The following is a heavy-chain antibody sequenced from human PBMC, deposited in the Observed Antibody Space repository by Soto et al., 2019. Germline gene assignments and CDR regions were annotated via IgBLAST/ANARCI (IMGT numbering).Heavy chain of an antibody. Sequence: LRLSCAASGFTFSSYAMSWVRQAPGKGLEWVSAISGSGGSTYYADSVKGRFTISRDDSKNTLYLQMNSLRAEDTAVYYCAKGRGHKTIAARPYYFDYWGQGTLVTVSS. CDR3: AKGRGHKTIAARPYYFDY. CDR1: GFTFSSYA. D-gene: IGHD6-6*01. CDR2: ISGSGGST. J-gene: IGHJ4*02. V-gene: IGHV3-23*01.